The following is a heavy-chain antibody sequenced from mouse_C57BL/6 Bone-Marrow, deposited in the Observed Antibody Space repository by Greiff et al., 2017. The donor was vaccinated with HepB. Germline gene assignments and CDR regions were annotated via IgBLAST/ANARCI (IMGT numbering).Heavy chain of an antibody. CDR3: ARTLRGGAMDY. J-gene: IGHJ4*01. CDR1: GYAFSSSW. CDR2: IYPGDGDT. Sequence: LQESGPELVKPGASVKISCKASGYAFSSSWMNWVKQRPGKGLEWIGRIYPGDGDTNYNGKFKGKATLTADKSSSTAYMQLSSLTSEDSAVYFCARTLRGGAMDYWGQGTSVTVSS. V-gene: IGHV1-82*01. D-gene: IGHD1-1*01.